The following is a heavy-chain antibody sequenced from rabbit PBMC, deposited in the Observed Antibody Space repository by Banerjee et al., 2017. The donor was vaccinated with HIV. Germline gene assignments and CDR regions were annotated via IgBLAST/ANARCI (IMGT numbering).Heavy chain of an antibody. Sequence: QEQLKETGGGLVQPGGSLTLSCKASGFDFSSHYMNWVRQAPGEGLEFIGTITTGGGTYYASWAKGRFTVSKTSSTTVTLQMTSLTAADTATYFCARRDYSSGWGANLWGPGTLVTVS. J-gene: IGHJ4*01. CDR2: ITTGGGT. CDR1: GFDFSSHYM. V-gene: IGHV1S45*01. CDR3: ARRDYSSGWGANL. D-gene: IGHD4-1*01.